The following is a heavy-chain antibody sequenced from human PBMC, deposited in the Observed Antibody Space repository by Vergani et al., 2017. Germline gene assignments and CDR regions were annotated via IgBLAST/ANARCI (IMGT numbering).Heavy chain of an antibody. Sequence: EVDLVESGGGLAQPGGSLRLSCEASGITFWKFGMHWVRQGPGKGLEWVSGISWNSGAVDYADSVRGRFTISRDNAKNSLFLVMNSLRFEDTAVYYCAKGVVVDSSSWHSVHWFDPWGQGTLVTVSS. V-gene: IGHV3-9*01. D-gene: IGHD6-13*01. J-gene: IGHJ5*02. CDR3: AKGVVVDSSSWHSVHWFDP. CDR1: GITFWKFG. CDR2: ISWNSGAV.